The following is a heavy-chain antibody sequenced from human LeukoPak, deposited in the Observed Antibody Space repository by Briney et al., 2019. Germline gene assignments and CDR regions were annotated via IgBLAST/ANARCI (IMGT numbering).Heavy chain of an antibody. Sequence: GGSLRLSCAASGFTFSNSAMTWVRQAPGKGLEWVSAISGSGGSTYYADSVKGRFTISRDNSKNALYLQMNSLRAEDTAVYYCAKFSKVGGWYQDWGQGTLVTVSS. V-gene: IGHV3-23*01. CDR1: GFTFSNSA. CDR2: ISGSGGST. J-gene: IGHJ4*02. CDR3: AKFSKVGGWYQD. D-gene: IGHD6-19*01.